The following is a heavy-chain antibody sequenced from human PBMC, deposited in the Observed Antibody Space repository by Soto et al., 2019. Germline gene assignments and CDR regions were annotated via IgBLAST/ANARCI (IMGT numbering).Heavy chain of an antibody. CDR3: ARDQSPPFEGFDP. CDR2: TYYSGST. V-gene: IGHV4-31*03. Sequence: PSETLSLTCTVSGGSISSGGYYWSWIRQHPGKGLEWIGYTYYSGSTYYNPSLKSRVTISVDTSKNQFSLKLSSVTAADTAVYYCARDQSPPFEGFDPWGQGTLVTVSS. J-gene: IGHJ5*02. CDR1: GGSISSGGYY. D-gene: IGHD3-9*01.